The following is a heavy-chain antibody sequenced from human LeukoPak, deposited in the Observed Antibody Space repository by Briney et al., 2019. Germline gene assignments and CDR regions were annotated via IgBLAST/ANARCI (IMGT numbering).Heavy chain of an antibody. Sequence: PGGSLRLSCAASGFTFSSYEMNWVRQAPGKGLKWVSYISSSGSTIYYADSVKGRFTISRDNSKNTLYLQMNSLRAEDTAVYYCAKSRGIAVAGTSYYFDYWGQGTLVTVSS. D-gene: IGHD6-19*01. CDR1: GFTFSSYE. V-gene: IGHV3-48*03. CDR3: AKSRGIAVAGTSYYFDY. J-gene: IGHJ4*02. CDR2: ISSSGSTI.